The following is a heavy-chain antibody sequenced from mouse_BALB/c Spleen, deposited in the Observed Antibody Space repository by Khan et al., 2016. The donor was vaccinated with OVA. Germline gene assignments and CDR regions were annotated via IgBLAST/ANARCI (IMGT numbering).Heavy chain of an antibody. J-gene: IGHJ3*01. V-gene: IGHV5-6*01. CDR3: ASHLTGSFAY. Sequence: EVELVESGGDLVKPGGSLKLSCAASGFTFSSYSMSWVRQTPDKRLEWVATISSGGDYTYYSDNVKGRFTISRDNAKNTLYLQMSSLKSEDTAMYYCASHLTGSFAYWGQGTLATVSA. CDR2: ISSGGDYT. CDR1: GFTFSSYS. D-gene: IGHD4-1*01.